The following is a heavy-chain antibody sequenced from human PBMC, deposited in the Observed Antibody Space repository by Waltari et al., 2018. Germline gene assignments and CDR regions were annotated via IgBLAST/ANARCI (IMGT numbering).Heavy chain of an antibody. V-gene: IGHV3-30-3*01. CDR3: ARMTITMVQGPMDYFDY. Sequence: QVQLVESGGGVVQPGRSLRLSCAASGFTFSSYAMHWVRQAPGKGLEWVAVISYDGSNKYYADSVKGRFTISRDNSKNTLYLQMNSLRAEDTAVYYCARMTITMVQGPMDYFDYWGQGTLVTVSS. D-gene: IGHD3-10*01. J-gene: IGHJ4*02. CDR1: GFTFSSYA. CDR2: ISYDGSNK.